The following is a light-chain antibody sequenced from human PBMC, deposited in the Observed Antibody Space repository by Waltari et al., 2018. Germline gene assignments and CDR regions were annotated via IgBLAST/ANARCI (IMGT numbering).Light chain of an antibody. Sequence: EIVLTQSPGTLSLSPGERATLSCRASQSVSSSYLAWYQRKPGQAPRLLIYGASSRATGIPDRFSGSGSGTEFTLTISRLEPEDFAVYYCQQYGSSPSTFGGGTKVEIK. CDR2: GAS. CDR3: QQYGSSPST. V-gene: IGKV3-20*01. J-gene: IGKJ4*01. CDR1: QSVSSSY.